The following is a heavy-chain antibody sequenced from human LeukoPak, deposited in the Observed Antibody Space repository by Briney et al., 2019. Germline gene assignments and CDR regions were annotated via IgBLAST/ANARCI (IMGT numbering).Heavy chain of an antibody. D-gene: IGHD5-24*01. CDR3: ARSDQWVDREMATITTPADY. Sequence: ASVKVSCKASGGTFSSYAISWVRQAPGQGLEWMGRINPNSGGTNYAQKFQGRVTMTRDTSISTAYMELSRLRSDDTAVYYCARSDQWVDREMATITTPADYWGQGTLVTVSS. J-gene: IGHJ4*02. CDR2: INPNSGGT. V-gene: IGHV1-2*06. CDR1: GGTFSSYA.